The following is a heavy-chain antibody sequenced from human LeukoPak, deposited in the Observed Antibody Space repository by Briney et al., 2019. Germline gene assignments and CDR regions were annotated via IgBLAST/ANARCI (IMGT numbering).Heavy chain of an antibody. J-gene: IGHJ5*02. CDR1: GFSFSNHW. D-gene: IGHD2-8*01. Sequence: PGGSLRLSCAASGFSFSNHWMNWVRQAPGKRLEWVANIKLDGSEKNYVDSVKGRFTISRDNVKNSLYLQMYSLRVEDTAVYYCARGRSNGDSRYNWFGPWGQGTLVRVSS. CDR2: IKLDGSEK. CDR3: ARGRSNGDSRYNWFGP. V-gene: IGHV3-7*04.